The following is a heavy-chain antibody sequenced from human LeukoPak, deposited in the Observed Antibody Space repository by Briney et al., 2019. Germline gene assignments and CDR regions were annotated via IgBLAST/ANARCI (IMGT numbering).Heavy chain of an antibody. CDR1: GDSMSISY. CDR2: FCHSGT. J-gene: IGHJ4*02. Sequence: SETLSLTCTVSGDSMSISYWSWIRQFPGKGLERIGYFCHSGTDYNPSLKSRVTISGDMSKNQFSLKLSSVTAADTAMYYCARGWRGDHFDYWGQGTLVSVSS. D-gene: IGHD3-16*01. CDR3: ARGWRGDHFDY. V-gene: IGHV4-59*01.